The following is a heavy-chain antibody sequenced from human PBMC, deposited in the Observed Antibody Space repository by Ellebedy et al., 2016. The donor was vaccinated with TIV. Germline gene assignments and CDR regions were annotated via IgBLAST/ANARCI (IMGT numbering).Heavy chain of an antibody. Sequence: KVSCKASGYSFTSNWISWVRQRPGKGLEWMGRIDPSDAYTKYSPSFRGHVTISGDKSINTAYLQWRSLKTSDTAMYYCARAHDYGDYRWFDTWGQGTLVTVSS. CDR2: IDPSDAYT. V-gene: IGHV5-10-1*01. CDR1: GYSFTSNW. D-gene: IGHD4-17*01. CDR3: ARAHDYGDYRWFDT. J-gene: IGHJ5*02.